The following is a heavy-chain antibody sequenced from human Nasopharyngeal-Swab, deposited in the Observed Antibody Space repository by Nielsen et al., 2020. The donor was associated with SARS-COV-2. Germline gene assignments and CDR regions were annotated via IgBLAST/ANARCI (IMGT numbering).Heavy chain of an antibody. J-gene: IGHJ6*03. CDR1: GFTFGSFG. CDR2: ISPSSGYI. CDR3: ARQDRLYYYLDV. Sequence: GGSLRLSCAGSGFTFGSFGMTWVRQAPGKGLEWVSYISPSSGYIYYAESLKGRFTISRDNGKNSVYLQMNSLRADDTAVYFCARQDRLYYYLDVWGKGTTVTVSS. V-gene: IGHV3-21*01.